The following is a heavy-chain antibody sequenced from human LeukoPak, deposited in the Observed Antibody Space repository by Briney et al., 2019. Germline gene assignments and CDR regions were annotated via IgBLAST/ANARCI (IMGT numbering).Heavy chain of an antibody. CDR1: GGSFSGYY. CDR2: INHSGST. CDR3: ARTTRSIVVVPAAVFDY. Sequence: PSETLSLTCAVYGGSFSGYYWSWIRQPPGKGLEWIGEINHSGSTNYNPSLKSRVTISVDTSKNQFSLKLSSVTAADTAAYYCARTTRSIVVVPAAVFDYWGQGTLVTVSS. D-gene: IGHD2-2*01. J-gene: IGHJ4*02. V-gene: IGHV4-34*01.